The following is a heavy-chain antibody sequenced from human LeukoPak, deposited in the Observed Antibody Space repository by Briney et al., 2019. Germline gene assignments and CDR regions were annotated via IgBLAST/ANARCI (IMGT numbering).Heavy chain of an antibody. D-gene: IGHD2-15*01. J-gene: IGHJ5*02. Sequence: PGGSLRLSCAAPGFTFSNYWMTWVRQAPGKGLEWVAHIKQDGSEKYYVDSVKGRFTISRDNAKNSLYLQMNSLRAEDTAVYYCASGYCSGGSCNRAPHHWGQGTLVTVSS. CDR1: GFTFSNYW. CDR2: IKQDGSEK. CDR3: ASGYCSGGSCNRAPHH. V-gene: IGHV3-7*01.